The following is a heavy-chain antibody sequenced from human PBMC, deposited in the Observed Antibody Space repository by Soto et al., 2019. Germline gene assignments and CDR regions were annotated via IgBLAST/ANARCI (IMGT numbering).Heavy chain of an antibody. V-gene: IGHV3-30-3*01. CDR3: ARTALRRPITASGDFNP. CDR1: KFTFSSYS. CDR2: ISYNGTNK. J-gene: IGHJ5*02. D-gene: IGHD1-20*01. Sequence: QVQLVESGGGMVQPGRSLRLSCAASKFTFSSYSMHWVRQAPGKGLEWVAVISYNGTNKFYADSVKGRFTISRDNSKSILYLKMNGLRAEDTAVYYCARTALRRPITASGDFNPWGQGTVVIVSS.